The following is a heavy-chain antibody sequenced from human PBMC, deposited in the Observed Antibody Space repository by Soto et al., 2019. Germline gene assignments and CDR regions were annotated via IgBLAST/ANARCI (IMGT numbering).Heavy chain of an antibody. CDR2: INHSGST. CDR1: DGSFSDYY. D-gene: IGHD2-21*01. Sequence: QVQLHQWGAGLLKPSETLSLTCAVYDGSFSDYYWTWIRQSPGKGLEWIGEINHSGSTSYKSSLKCRVTISIDKSKNKFSLKLTSVTASDTAVYYCARGKFGFSYYYYYYLDVWGKGTTVTVSS. CDR3: ARGKFGFSYYYYYYLDV. J-gene: IGHJ6*03. V-gene: IGHV4-34*01.